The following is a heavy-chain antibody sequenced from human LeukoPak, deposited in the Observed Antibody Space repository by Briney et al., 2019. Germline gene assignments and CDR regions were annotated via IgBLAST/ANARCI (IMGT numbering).Heavy chain of an antibody. J-gene: IGHJ5*02. V-gene: IGHV4-38-2*02. Sequence: SETLSLTCSVSGYSIRSGYYWGWIRQPPGKGLEWIGSIHYTGSTYYNASLKSRVTISVDTSKNEFSLKLSSVTAADTAVYYCARDWPYYYDSNNWFDPWGQGTLVTVSS. CDR2: IHYTGST. CDR1: GYSIRSGYY. D-gene: IGHD3-22*01. CDR3: ARDWPYYYDSNNWFDP.